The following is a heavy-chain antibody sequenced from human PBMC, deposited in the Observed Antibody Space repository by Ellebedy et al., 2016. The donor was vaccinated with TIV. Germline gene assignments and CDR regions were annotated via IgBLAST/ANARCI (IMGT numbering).Heavy chain of an antibody. V-gene: IGHV3-7*03. CDR1: GFTFSAYY. Sequence: GESLKISXVGSGFTFSAYYMTWVRQAPGKGLEWVANIKQDGSESYYADSVKGRFTISRDNAKNSFYLQMKSLRAEDTARYYCARQNSYYDFSSSSHSGMDVWGPGTTVTVSS. CDR2: IKQDGSES. J-gene: IGHJ6*02. D-gene: IGHD3-3*01. CDR3: ARQNSYYDFSSSSHSGMDV.